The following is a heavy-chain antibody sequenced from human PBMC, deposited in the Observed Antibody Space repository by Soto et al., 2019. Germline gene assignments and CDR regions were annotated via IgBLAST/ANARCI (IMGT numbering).Heavy chain of an antibody. D-gene: IGHD2-15*01. Sequence: GASVKVSCKASGCTFTSYAMHWVRQAPGQRLEWMGWINAGNGNTKYSQKFQGRVTITRDTSASTAYMELSSLRSEDTAVYYCARDLGYALHDYWGQGTLVTVSS. CDR1: GCTFTSYA. V-gene: IGHV1-3*01. J-gene: IGHJ4*02. CDR2: INAGNGNT. CDR3: ARDLGYALHDY.